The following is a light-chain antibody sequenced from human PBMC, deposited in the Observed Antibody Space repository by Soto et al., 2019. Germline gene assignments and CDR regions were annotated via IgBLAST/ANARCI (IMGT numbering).Light chain of an antibody. J-gene: IGKJ1*01. CDR1: QSISSN. V-gene: IGKV3-20*01. Sequence: EIVLTQSPGTLSLSPGERATLSCRASQSISSNLAWYPQKPGQAPRLLIFGASSRPTGIPDRFIGSGSGTDFSLNISRLEPEEFAVYHCQQYGGSPRTFGQGTKVEIK. CDR3: QQYGGSPRT. CDR2: GAS.